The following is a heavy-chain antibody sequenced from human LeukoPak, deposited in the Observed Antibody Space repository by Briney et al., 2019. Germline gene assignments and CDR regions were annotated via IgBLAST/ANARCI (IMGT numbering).Heavy chain of an antibody. CDR3: ARQRGYCSGGSCYGMFDY. J-gene: IGHJ4*02. V-gene: IGHV4-39*01. Sequence: SETLSLTCTVSGGSVSNSNYYCGWVRQPPGKGLEWIGSIYYSGSTYYNPSLKSRVTISVDTSKHQFSLKLSSVTAADTAVYYCARQRGYCSGGSCYGMFDYWGQGTLVTVSS. D-gene: IGHD2-15*01. CDR2: IYYSGST. CDR1: GGSVSNSNYY.